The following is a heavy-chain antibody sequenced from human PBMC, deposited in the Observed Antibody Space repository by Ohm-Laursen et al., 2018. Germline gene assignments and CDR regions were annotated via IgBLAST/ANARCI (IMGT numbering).Heavy chain of an antibody. CDR1: GYTFINYD. V-gene: IGHV1-8*01. CDR3: ARGRLSGTRRALDI. J-gene: IGHJ3*02. Sequence: SSVKVSCKSSGYTFINYDIHWVRQASGQGLEWMGWMNPKSGDTGYAHKFQGRVTMARNASISTANMEMSSLRSEDTAVYYCARGRLSGTRRALDIWGQGTMVTVSS. D-gene: IGHD1-7*01. CDR2: MNPKSGDT.